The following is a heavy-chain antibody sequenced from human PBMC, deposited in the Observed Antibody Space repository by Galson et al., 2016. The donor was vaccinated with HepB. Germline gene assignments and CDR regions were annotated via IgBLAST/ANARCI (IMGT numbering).Heavy chain of an antibody. Sequence: SLRLSCAASGFTFNRRGMHWVRQAPGKGLEWVAADSMDGRRKSYADSVKGRFTISRDNSNNMLFLQMSSLRVDDTAVYYCAKRHEYCPPVVCSVDSWGQGTLVSVSS. J-gene: IGHJ4*02. D-gene: IGHD2/OR15-2a*01. V-gene: IGHV3-30*18. CDR1: GFTFNRRG. CDR2: DSMDGRRK. CDR3: AKRHEYCPPVVCSVDS.